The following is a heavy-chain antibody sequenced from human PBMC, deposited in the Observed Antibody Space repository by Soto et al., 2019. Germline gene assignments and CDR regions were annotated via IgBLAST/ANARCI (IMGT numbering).Heavy chain of an antibody. CDR2: ISSTSNSK. V-gene: IGHV3-21*02. CDR3: ARGRISHFDY. D-gene: IGHD1-20*01. Sequence: EVQLVESGGGLVKPGGSMKLSCAASGFTFSAFTMNWVRQAPGKGLEWVSSISSTSNSKYYSDSVKGRFTISRDNARNSLYLQMNSLRAEDTAVYYCARGRISHFDYWGQGSLVAVSS. J-gene: IGHJ4*02. CDR1: GFTFSAFT.